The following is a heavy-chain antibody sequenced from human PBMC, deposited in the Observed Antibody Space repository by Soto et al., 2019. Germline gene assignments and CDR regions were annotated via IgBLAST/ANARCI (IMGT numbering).Heavy chain of an antibody. V-gene: IGHV3-23*01. Sequence: EVQLLESGGGLVQPGGSLRLSCAASGFTFSILAMGWVRQAPGKGLEWVSVIDYTGGTTYYTDSVKGRFIISRDNSKKMLYLQMNSLRAEDTVVYYCAKDASRTSGWYYFDYWGQGALVTVSS. CDR3: AKDASRTSGWYYFDY. D-gene: IGHD6-19*01. CDR1: GFTFSILA. CDR2: IDYTGGTT. J-gene: IGHJ4*02.